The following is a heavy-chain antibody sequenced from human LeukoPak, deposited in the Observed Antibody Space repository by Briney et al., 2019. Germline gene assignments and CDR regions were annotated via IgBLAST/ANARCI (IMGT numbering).Heavy chain of an antibody. D-gene: IGHD1-26*01. V-gene: IGHV1-46*01. CDR1: GYTFTSYY. CDR3: ARIVGATHDAFGI. J-gene: IGHJ3*02. CDR2: INPSGGST. Sequence: ASVKVSCKASGYTFTSYYMHWVRQAPGQGLEWMGIINPSGGSTSYAQKFQGRVTMTRDMSTSTVYMELSSLRSEDTAVYYCARIVGATHDAFGIWGQGTMVTVSS.